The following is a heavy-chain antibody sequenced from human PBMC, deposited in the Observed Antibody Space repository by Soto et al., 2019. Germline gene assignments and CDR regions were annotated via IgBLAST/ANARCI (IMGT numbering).Heavy chain of an antibody. D-gene: IGHD6-13*01. Sequence: GGSLRLSCAASGFTFSSYSMNWVRQAPGKGLEWVSSISSSSSYIYYADSVKGRFTISRDNAKNSLYLQMNSLRAEDTAVYYCASPRSGIAAAGTFQHWGQGTLVTVSS. V-gene: IGHV3-21*01. CDR3: ASPRSGIAAAGTFQH. J-gene: IGHJ1*01. CDR2: ISSSSSYI. CDR1: GFTFSSYS.